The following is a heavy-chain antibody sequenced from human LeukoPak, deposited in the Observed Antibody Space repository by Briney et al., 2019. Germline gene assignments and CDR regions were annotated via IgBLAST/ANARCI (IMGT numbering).Heavy chain of an antibody. CDR2: IDPSSTYI. Sequence: GGSLRLSCAASGFTFRSYSMNWVRQAPGKGLEWVSAIDPSSTYIYYADSVKGRFTISRDNAKNSLYLQMNSLRAEDTAVYYCARGLPFDYWGQGTLVTVSS. CDR1: GFTFRSYS. V-gene: IGHV3-21*01. J-gene: IGHJ4*02. D-gene: IGHD5-12*01. CDR3: ARGLPFDY.